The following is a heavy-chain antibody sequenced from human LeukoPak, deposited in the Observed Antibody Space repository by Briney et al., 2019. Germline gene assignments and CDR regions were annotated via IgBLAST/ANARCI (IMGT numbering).Heavy chain of an antibody. D-gene: IGHD2-2*01. CDR3: AKGVAPAAIWAGMDV. CDR1: GFTFSSYS. Sequence: GGSLRLSCAASGFTFSSYSMNWVRQAPGKGLEWVAVISYDGSNKYYADSVKGRFTISRDNSKNTLYLQMNSLRAEDTAVYYCAKGVAPAAIWAGMDVWGKGTTVTVSS. V-gene: IGHV3-30*18. CDR2: ISYDGSNK. J-gene: IGHJ6*04.